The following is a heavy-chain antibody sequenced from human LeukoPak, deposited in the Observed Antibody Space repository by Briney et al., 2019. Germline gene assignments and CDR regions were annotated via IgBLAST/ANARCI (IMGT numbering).Heavy chain of an antibody. J-gene: IGHJ2*01. Sequence: GGSLRLSCAASGFTFSSYAMHWVRQAPGKGLEYVSGISSNGGSTYHANSVKGRFTISRDNSKNTLYLQMNSLRAEDTAVYYCASTVVTRGWYFDLWGRGTLVTVSS. V-gene: IGHV3-64*01. CDR1: GFTFSSYA. CDR3: ASTVVTRGWYFDL. D-gene: IGHD4-23*01. CDR2: ISSNGGST.